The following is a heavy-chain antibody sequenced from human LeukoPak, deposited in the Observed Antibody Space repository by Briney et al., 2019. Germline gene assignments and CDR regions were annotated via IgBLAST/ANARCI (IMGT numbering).Heavy chain of an antibody. CDR2: ISSSSSTI. D-gene: IGHD2-2*01. CDR3: ASLEGYCSSTSCSTPGH. Sequence: AGGSLRLSCAASGFTFSSYWMNWVRQAPGKGLEWVSYISSSSSTIYYADSVKGRFTISRDNAKNSLYLQMNSLRAEDTAVYYCASLEGYCSSTSCSTPGHWGQGTLVTVSS. CDR1: GFTFSSYW. V-gene: IGHV3-48*04. J-gene: IGHJ1*01.